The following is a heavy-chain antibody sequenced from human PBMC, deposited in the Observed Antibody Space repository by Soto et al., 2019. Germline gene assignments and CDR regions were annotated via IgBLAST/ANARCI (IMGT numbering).Heavy chain of an antibody. CDR2: ISDSGHYI. J-gene: IGHJ5*02. CDR1: GFTFSTYG. Sequence: EVQLVESGGGLVKPGGSLRLSCAASGFTFSTYGMNWVRQAPGKGLEWLSSISDSGHYIYYADSVKGRFTISRDNAKNSLFLQMNSLRGEDTAVYYCARSGLALPYSASPWFDPWRHGTLVTVSS. CDR3: ARSGLALPYSASPWFDP. V-gene: IGHV3-21*01. D-gene: IGHD3-22*01.